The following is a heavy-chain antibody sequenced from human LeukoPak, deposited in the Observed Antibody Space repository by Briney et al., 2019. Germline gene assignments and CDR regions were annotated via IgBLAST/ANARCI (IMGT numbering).Heavy chain of an antibody. D-gene: IGHD1-26*01. V-gene: IGHV1-46*01. J-gene: IGHJ3*02. Sequence: ASVKVSCKASGYTFTSYYMHWVRQAPGEGLEWMGIINPSGGSTSYAQKFQGRVTMTRDTSISTAYMELSRLRSDDTAVYYCAVFPGIVGGTPLWNDAFDIWGQGTMVTVSS. CDR1: GYTFTSYY. CDR2: INPSGGST. CDR3: AVFPGIVGGTPLWNDAFDI.